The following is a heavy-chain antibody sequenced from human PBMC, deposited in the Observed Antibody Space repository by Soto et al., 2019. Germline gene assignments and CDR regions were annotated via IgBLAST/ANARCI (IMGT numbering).Heavy chain of an antibody. V-gene: IGHV4-39*01. CDR1: GDSISITSYY. Sequence: QLQLQESGPGLVKPSETLSLTCTVSGDSISITSYYWGWVRQPPGKGLEWIGSIHYSGSTHYNPTIQSRVTMSGAASNKQFSLKLRSVTAADTAVYYCASTKDETLDFDYWGQGTLVTVSS. CDR3: ASTKDETLDFDY. CDR2: IHYSGST. D-gene: IGHD2-8*01. J-gene: IGHJ4*02.